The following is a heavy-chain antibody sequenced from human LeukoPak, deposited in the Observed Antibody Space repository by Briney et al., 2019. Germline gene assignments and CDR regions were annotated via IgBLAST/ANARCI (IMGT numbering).Heavy chain of an antibody. V-gene: IGHV1-8*01. J-gene: IGHJ2*01. D-gene: IGHD5-24*01. CDR3: ARGVDGYSIGTDWYFDL. CDR2: MNPNSGNT. CDR1: GYTFTSYD. Sequence: GASVKVSCKASGYTFTSYDINWVRQATGQGLEWMGWMNPNSGNTGYAQKFQGRVTMTRNTSISTAYMELSSLRSEDTAVYYCARGVDGYSIGTDWYFDLWGRGTLVTASS.